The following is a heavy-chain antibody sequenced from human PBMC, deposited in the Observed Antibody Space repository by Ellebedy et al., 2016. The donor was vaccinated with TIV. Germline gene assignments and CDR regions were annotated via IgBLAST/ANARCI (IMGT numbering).Heavy chain of an antibody. CDR3: ARDRDAYCGGDCYFGY. Sequence: ASVKVSXXASGYTFTSYDINWVRQATGQGLEWMGWINPNSGGTNYAQKFQGRVTMTRDTSISTAYMELSRLRSDDTAVYYCARDRDAYCGGDCYFGYWGQGTLVTVSS. J-gene: IGHJ4*02. CDR2: INPNSGGT. V-gene: IGHV1-2*02. D-gene: IGHD2-21*01. CDR1: GYTFTSYD.